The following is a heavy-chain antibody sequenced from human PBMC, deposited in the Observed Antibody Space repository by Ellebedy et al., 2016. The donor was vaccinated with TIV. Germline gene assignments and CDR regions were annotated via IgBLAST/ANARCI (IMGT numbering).Heavy chain of an antibody. D-gene: IGHD6-19*01. CDR1: GFTFRSYW. CDR3: GRGYSFGSGSAGY. CDR2: IDNDGSNT. V-gene: IGHV3-74*01. Sequence: GESLKISXAASGFTFRSYWMHWVRQVPGKGLMWVSRIDNDGSNTYYADSVKGRFTISRDNAKSTLYLQMNGLRAEDTAVYYCGRGYSFGSGSAGYWGQGTQVTVSS. J-gene: IGHJ4*02.